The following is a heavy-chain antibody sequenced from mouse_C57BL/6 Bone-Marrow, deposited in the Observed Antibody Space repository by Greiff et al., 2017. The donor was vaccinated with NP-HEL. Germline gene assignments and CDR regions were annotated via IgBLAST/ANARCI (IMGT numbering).Heavy chain of an antibody. V-gene: IGHV1-26*01. CDR2: INPNNGGT. J-gene: IGHJ4*01. CDR1: GYTFTDYY. Sequence: VQLQQSGPELVKPGASVKISCKASGYTFTDYYMNWVKQSHGKSLEWIGDINPNNGGTSYNQKFKGKATLTVDKSSSTAYMELRSLTSEDSAVYYCAAYYSNRYYAMDYWGQGTSVTVSS. D-gene: IGHD2-5*01. CDR3: AAYYSNRYYAMDY.